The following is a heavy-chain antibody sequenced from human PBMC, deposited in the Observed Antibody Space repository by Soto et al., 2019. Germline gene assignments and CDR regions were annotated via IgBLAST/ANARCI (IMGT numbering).Heavy chain of an antibody. CDR1: GGSISSYY. Sequence: ASETLSLTCTVSGGSISSYYWSWIRQPPGKGLEWIGYIYYSGSTNYNPSLKSRVTISVDTSKNQFSLKLSSVTAADTAVYYCARVQMHYDILTGYYPADDYYFDYWGQGTLVTVSS. CDR2: IYYSGST. CDR3: ARVQMHYDILTGYYPADDYYFDY. V-gene: IGHV4-59*01. J-gene: IGHJ4*02. D-gene: IGHD3-9*01.